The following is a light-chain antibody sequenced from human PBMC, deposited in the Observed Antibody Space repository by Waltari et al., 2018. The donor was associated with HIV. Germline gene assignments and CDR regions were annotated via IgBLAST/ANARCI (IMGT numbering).Light chain of an antibody. V-gene: IGLV2-14*01. Sequence: QSALTQSASVSGSPGQSITISCTGTSSDFGASNLVSWNQQHPGKAPKLMIYEVSYRPSGVSNRFSGSKAAYTASLTISGLQAEDEADYYCSSYRSSTTPWVFGAGTKLTVL. J-gene: IGLJ3*02. CDR2: EVS. CDR3: SSYRSSTTPWV. CDR1: SSDFGASNL.